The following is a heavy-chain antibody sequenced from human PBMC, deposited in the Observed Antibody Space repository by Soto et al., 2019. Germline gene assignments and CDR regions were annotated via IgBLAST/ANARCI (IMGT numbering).Heavy chain of an antibody. V-gene: IGHV4-59*01. D-gene: IGHD5-18*01. Sequence: PSETLSLTCTVSGGSISSYYWSWIRQPPGKGLEWIGYIYYSGSTNYNPSLKSRVTISVDTSKNQFSLKLSSVTAADTAVYYCARDPSTTMAPYNWFDPWGQGTLVTVSS. CDR1: GGSISSYY. CDR2: IYYSGST. J-gene: IGHJ5*02. CDR3: ARDPSTTMAPYNWFDP.